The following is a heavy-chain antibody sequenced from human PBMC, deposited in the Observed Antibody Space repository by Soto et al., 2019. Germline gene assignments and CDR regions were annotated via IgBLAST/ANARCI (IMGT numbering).Heavy chain of an antibody. CDR3: ARGDSSGHYYFDY. V-gene: IGHV4-59*01. D-gene: IGHD3-22*01. CDR2: IYYSGST. Sequence: SETLSLTCTVSGGSISSYYWSWIRQPPGKGLEWIGYIYYSGSTNYNPSLKSRVTISVGTSKNQFSLKLSSVTAADTAVYYCARGDSSGHYYFDYWGQGTLVTVSS. J-gene: IGHJ4*02. CDR1: GGSISSYY.